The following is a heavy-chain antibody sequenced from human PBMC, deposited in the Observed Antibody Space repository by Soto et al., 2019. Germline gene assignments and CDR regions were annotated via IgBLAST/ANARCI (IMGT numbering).Heavy chain of an antibody. CDR1: GFTFGSYG. D-gene: IGHD2-15*01. CDR3: CGGYYYYYYGMDV. CDR2: IWYDGSNK. J-gene: IGHJ6*02. V-gene: IGHV3-33*01. Sequence: GGSLRLSCAASGFTFGSYGMHWVGQAPGKGLEWVAVIWYDGSNKYYADSVKGRFTISRDNSKNTLYLQMNSLRAEDTAVYYCCGGYYYYYYGMDVWGQGTTVTVSS.